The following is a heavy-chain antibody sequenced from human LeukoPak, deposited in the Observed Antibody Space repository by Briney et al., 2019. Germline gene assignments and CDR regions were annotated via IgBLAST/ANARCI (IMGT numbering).Heavy chain of an antibody. CDR2: INPDSGDT. Sequence: ASVKVSCKASGYTFTGYYIHWVRQAPGQGLEWMGRINPDSGDTNYAQKFQGRVSMTRDTSITTAYMELSRLRSDDTAAYYCARADSKDYWGQGTLVTVSS. CDR3: ARADSKDY. D-gene: IGHD3-22*01. CDR1: GYTFTGYY. V-gene: IGHV1-2*06. J-gene: IGHJ4*02.